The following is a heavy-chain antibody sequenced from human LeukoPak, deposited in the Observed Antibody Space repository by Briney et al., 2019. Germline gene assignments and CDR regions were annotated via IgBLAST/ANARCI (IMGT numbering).Heavy chain of an antibody. J-gene: IGHJ4*02. V-gene: IGHV4-39*07. Sequence: SETLSLTCTVSGGSISSSSYYWGWIRQPPGKGLEWIGEINHSGSTNYNPSLKSRVTISVDTSKNQFSLKLSSVTAADTAVYYCARGGATVAVADYWGQGTLVTVSS. D-gene: IGHD6-19*01. CDR2: INHSGST. CDR1: GGSISSSSYY. CDR3: ARGGATVAVADY.